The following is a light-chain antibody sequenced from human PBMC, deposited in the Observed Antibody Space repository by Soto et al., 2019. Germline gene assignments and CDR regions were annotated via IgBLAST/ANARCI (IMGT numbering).Light chain of an antibody. Sequence: PVAPSPSPPSASTRGKITHPLLASQGISSYLAWYQQKPGKAPKLLIYAASTLQSGVPSRFSGSGSGTDFTLTISCLQSEDFATYYCQQYYSYPTTFGQGTKVDIK. J-gene: IGKJ1*01. CDR3: QQYYSYPTT. CDR2: AAS. V-gene: IGKV1-8*01. CDR1: QGISSY.